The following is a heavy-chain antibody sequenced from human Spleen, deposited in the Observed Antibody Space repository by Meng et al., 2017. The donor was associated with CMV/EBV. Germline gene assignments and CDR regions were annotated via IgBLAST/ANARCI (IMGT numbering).Heavy chain of an antibody. J-gene: IGHJ4*02. D-gene: IGHD1-26*01. CDR3: ATGIVGATRDFDY. V-gene: IGHV1-24*01. Sequence: QVQLCQSGAEVKKPGASVKVSCKVSGYSLTELSMHWVRQAPGKGLEWMGGFDPDDGETIYAQKFQGRVTMTEDTYTDTAYMELISLGSEDTAVYYCATGIVGATRDFDYWGQGTLVTVSS. CDR2: FDPDDGET. CDR1: GYSLTELS.